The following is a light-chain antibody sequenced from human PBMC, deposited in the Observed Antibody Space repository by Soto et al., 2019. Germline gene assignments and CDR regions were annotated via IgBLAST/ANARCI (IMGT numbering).Light chain of an antibody. Sequence: QSVLTQPPSASGTPGQRFTIACSGISSNIGRNTVNWYQQLPGTAPKLLIFSDDQRPSGVPDRFSGPKSGTSASLAISGLQSEDEPDYYCASWDDSLNCSYVFGKGTKVTV. J-gene: IGLJ1*01. V-gene: IGLV1-44*01. CDR1: SSNIGRNT. CDR2: SDD. CDR3: ASWDDSLNCSYV.